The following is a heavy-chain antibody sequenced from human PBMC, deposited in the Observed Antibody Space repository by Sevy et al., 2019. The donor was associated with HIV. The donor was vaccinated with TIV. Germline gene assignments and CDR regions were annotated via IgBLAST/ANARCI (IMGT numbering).Heavy chain of an antibody. D-gene: IGHD3-22*01. J-gene: IGHJ4*02. CDR1: GFTFSSYS. Sequence: GGSLRLSCAASGFTFSSYSMNWVRQAPGKGLEWVSYISSSSSTKYYAASVKGLFTISRDNAKNSLYLQMNSLRDEDTAVYYCARGGYYDSSGYYDFAYWGQGTLVTVSS. CDR2: ISSSSSTK. V-gene: IGHV3-48*02. CDR3: ARGGYYDSSGYYDFAY.